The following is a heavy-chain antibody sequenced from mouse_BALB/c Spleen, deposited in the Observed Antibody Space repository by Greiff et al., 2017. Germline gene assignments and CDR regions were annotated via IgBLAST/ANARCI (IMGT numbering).Heavy chain of an antibody. CDR3: ARSYYGSFPFAY. CDR1: GFTFSDFY. V-gene: IGHV7-1*02. CDR2: SRNKANDYTT. J-gene: IGHJ3*01. Sequence: EVNLVESGGGLVQPGGSLRLSCATSGFTFSDFYMEWVRQPPGKRLEWIAASRNKANDYTTEYSASVKGRFIVSRDTSQSILYLQMNALRAEATAIYYCARSYYGSFPFAYWGQGTLVTVSA. D-gene: IGHD1-1*01.